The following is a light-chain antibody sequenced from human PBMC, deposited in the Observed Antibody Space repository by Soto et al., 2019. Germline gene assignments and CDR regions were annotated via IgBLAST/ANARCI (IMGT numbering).Light chain of an antibody. V-gene: IGLV1-47*01. CDR2: RAD. CDR1: GSNIGSNY. J-gene: IGLJ2*01. Sequence: QSVLTQPPSASGTPGQTVTISCSGRGSNIGSNYVYWYQQLPGTAPRLLMYRADQRPSGVPDRFSGSKSGTSASLAISGLRSEDEADYFCAAWDDTLSGLVFGGGTKLTVL. CDR3: AAWDDTLSGLV.